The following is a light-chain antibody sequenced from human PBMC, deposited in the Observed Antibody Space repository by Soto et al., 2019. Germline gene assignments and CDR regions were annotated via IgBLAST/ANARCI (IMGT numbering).Light chain of an antibody. V-gene: IGLV1-40*01. CDR1: SSNIGAGYD. CDR3: QSYDSSLVV. J-gene: IGLJ2*01. CDR2: GDS. Sequence: QSVVTQPPSVSGAPGQTVTISCTGSSSNIGAGYDVHWYQQLPGTAPKLLIYGDSNRPSGVPDRFSGSKSGTSASLAITWLQAEDEANYYCQSYDSSLVVFGGGTKLTVL.